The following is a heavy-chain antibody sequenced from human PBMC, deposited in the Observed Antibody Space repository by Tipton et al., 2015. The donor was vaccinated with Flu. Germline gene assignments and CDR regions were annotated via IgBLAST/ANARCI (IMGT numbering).Heavy chain of an antibody. CDR3: ARGAIAAAGFDY. Sequence: TLSLTCAVYGGSFSGYYWSWIRQPPGKGLEWIGEINHSGSTNYNPSLKSRVTISVDTSKNQFSLKLSSVTAADTAVYYCARGAIAAAGFDYWGQGTLVTVSS. D-gene: IGHD6-13*01. J-gene: IGHJ4*02. CDR1: GGSFSGYY. V-gene: IGHV4-34*01. CDR2: INHSGST.